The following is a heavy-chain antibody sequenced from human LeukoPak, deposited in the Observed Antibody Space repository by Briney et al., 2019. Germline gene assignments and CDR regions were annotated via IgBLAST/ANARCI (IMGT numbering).Heavy chain of an antibody. V-gene: IGHV4-61*01. CDR1: GGSISSSSYY. Sequence: SETLSLTCTVSGGSISSSSYYWSWIRQPPGKGLEWIGYIYYSGSTNYNPSLKSRVTISVDTSKNQFSLKLSSVTAADTAVYYCARVRLGGFCGGDCPLDYWGQGTLVTVSS. CDR2: IYYSGST. CDR3: ARVRLGGFCGGDCPLDY. D-gene: IGHD2-21*02. J-gene: IGHJ4*02.